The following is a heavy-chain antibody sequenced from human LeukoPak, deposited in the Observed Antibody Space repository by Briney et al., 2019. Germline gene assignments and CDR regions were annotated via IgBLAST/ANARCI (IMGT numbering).Heavy chain of an antibody. D-gene: IGHD3-3*01. CDR1: GYTFTSYD. CDR2: MNPSSGNT. CDR3: ARSSTIFGVVIMNY. J-gene: IGHJ4*02. V-gene: IGHV1-8*01. Sequence: ASVKVSCKASGYTFTSYDINWVRQATGQGLEWMGWMNPSSGNTGYAQKFQGRVTMTRNTSISTAYMELSSLRSEDTAVYYCARSSTIFGVVIMNYWGQGTLVTVSS.